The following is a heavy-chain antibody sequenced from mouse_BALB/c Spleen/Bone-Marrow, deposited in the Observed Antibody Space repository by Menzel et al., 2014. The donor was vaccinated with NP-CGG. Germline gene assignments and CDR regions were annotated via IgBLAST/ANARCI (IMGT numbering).Heavy chain of an antibody. CDR3: ARHAYYDQTEVSFVY. CDR2: ISGGGSYT. Sequence: EVQGVESGGGLVKSGGSLKLSCAASGFSFNSYGMSWVRQTPEKRQEWVATISGGGSYTFYPDSAKGRFTISRDNAKNSLYLQLSSLRSEDTALYYCARHAYYDQTEVSFVYWGQGTLVTVSA. CDR1: GFSFNSYG. V-gene: IGHV5-9-2*01. J-gene: IGHJ3*01. D-gene: IGHD2-4*01.